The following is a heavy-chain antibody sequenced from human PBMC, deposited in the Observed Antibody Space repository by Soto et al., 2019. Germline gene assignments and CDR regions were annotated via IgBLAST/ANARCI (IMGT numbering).Heavy chain of an antibody. CDR3: ARQLGYCSGGSCYYYFDY. J-gene: IGHJ4*02. CDR2: IYYSGST. Sequence: QVQLQESGPGLMKPSQTLSLTCTVSGGSISSGDYYWSWIRQPPGKGLEWIGYIYYSGSTYYNPSLKSRVTISVDTSKNQFSLKLSSVTAADTAVYYCARQLGYCSGGSCYYYFDYWGQGTLVTVSS. V-gene: IGHV4-30-4*01. CDR1: GGSISSGDYY. D-gene: IGHD2-15*01.